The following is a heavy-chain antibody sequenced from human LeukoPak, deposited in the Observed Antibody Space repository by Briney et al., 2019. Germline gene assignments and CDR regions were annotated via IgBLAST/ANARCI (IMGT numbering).Heavy chain of an antibody. V-gene: IGHV3-74*01. D-gene: IGHD5-18*01. CDR1: GFTLSSYW. CDR2: INSDGSST. Sequence: GGSLRLSCAASGFTLSSYWMHWVRQAPGKGLVWVSRINSDGSSTSYADSVKGRFTISRDNAKNTLYLQMNSLRAEDTAVYYCARGKRGYSYGFDYWGQGTLVTVPS. J-gene: IGHJ4*02. CDR3: ARGKRGYSYGFDY.